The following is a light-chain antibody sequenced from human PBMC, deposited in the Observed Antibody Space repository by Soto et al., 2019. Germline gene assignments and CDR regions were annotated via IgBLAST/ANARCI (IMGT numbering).Light chain of an antibody. J-gene: IGKJ1*01. CDR1: QTIGNR. Sequence: DLQMTQSPSTLSASVGDRVTFTCRASQTIGNRLAWYQQKPGKAPKFLIYDASSLQSGVPSRFSGSGSGTEFTLTITSLQPDDFATYYRQQYNSYRTFGQGTKVDIK. CDR2: DAS. CDR3: QQYNSYRT. V-gene: IGKV1-5*01.